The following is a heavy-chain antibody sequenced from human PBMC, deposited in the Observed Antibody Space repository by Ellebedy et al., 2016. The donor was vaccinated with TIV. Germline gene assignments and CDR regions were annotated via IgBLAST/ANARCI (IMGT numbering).Heavy chain of an antibody. CDR1: GFTFSQFA. CDR2: ISNDGTNE. V-gene: IGHV3-30-3*01. CDR3: ARDGSCGGGKCYSGLPDF. J-gene: IGHJ4*02. Sequence: GGSLRLSXATSGFTFSQFAVHWVRQALGKGLEWVAVISNDGTNEHYADSVEGRFTVPRDNSRKTVSLQMTSLRDDDTAVYYCARDGSCGGGKCYSGLPDFWGQGTLVTVSS. D-gene: IGHD2-15*01.